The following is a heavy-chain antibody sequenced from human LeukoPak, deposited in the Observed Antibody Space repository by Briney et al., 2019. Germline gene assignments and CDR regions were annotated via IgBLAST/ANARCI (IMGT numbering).Heavy chain of an antibody. CDR2: IRYDGSNK. CDR1: GFTFSSYG. CDR3: ARDQPQIAAMGFMDV. J-gene: IGHJ6*04. V-gene: IGHV3-30*02. D-gene: IGHD6-13*01. Sequence: GGSLRLSCAASGFTFSSYGMHWVRQAPGKGLEWVAFIRYDGSNKYYADSVKGRFTISRDNSKNTLYLQMNSLRAEDTAVYYCARDQPQIAAMGFMDVWGKGTTVTVSS.